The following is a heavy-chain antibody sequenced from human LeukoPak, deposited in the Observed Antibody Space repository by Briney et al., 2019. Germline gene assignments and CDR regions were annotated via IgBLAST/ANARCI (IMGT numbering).Heavy chain of an antibody. CDR1: GYTFTTCY. CDR2: INPSGDTT. V-gene: IGHV1-46*01. J-gene: IGHJ4*02. Sequence: ASVKLSCKASGYTFTTCYMRWVRQAPGEGLEWMGIINPSGDTTNYAQRFQGRVTMTRDTSTSTVYMELSSLKSDDTAVYYCARASDQYFDYWGQGTPVTVSS. CDR3: ARASDQYFDY.